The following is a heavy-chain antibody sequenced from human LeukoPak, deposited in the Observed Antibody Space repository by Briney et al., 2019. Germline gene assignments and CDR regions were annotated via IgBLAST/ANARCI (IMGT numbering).Heavy chain of an antibody. Sequence: PGGSLRLSCAASGFTFSSYWMSWVRQAPGKGLEWVANIKQDGSEKYYVDSVKGRFTISRDNAKNSLYLQMNSLRAEDTAVYYCARSRCSSTSCHYYYYYGMDVWGQGTTVTVPS. V-gene: IGHV3-7*01. CDR2: IKQDGSEK. D-gene: IGHD2-2*01. CDR1: GFTFSSYW. CDR3: ARSRCSSTSCHYYYYYGMDV. J-gene: IGHJ6*02.